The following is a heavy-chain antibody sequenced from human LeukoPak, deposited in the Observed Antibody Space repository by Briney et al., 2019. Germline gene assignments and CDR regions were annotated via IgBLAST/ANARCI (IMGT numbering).Heavy chain of an antibody. J-gene: IGHJ6*02. D-gene: IGHD7-27*01. Sequence: GGSLRLSCAASGFTFSSYGMHWVRQAPGKGLEWVAVISYDGSNKYYADSVKGRFTISRDNSKNTLYLQMNSLRAEGTAVYYCAKNWAWGYYYYGMDVWGQGTTDTVSS. V-gene: IGHV3-30*18. CDR1: GFTFSSYG. CDR2: ISYDGSNK. CDR3: AKNWAWGYYYYGMDV.